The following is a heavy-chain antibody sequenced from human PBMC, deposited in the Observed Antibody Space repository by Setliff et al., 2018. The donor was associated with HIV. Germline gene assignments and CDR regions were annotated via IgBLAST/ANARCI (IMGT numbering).Heavy chain of an antibody. CDR3: ARVGASGVPSTMDYYYYMDV. V-gene: IGHV4-4*07. D-gene: IGHD3-10*01. CDR2: IYPSGST. J-gene: IGHJ6*03. Sequence: PSETLSLTCIVSGGSISTYYWSWIRQPAGEGLEWIGRIYPSGSTNYNPSLRSRVTLSVDTSKSQFSLKLRSVTAADTAVYYCARVGASGVPSTMDYYYYMDVWGKGTTVTVSS. CDR1: GGSISTYY.